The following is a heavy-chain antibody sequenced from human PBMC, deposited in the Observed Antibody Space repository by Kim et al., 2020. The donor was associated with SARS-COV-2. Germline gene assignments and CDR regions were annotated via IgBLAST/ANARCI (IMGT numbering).Heavy chain of an antibody. CDR1: GGSISYYY. Sequence: SETLSPTCTVSGGSISYYYWSWIRQPPGKGLEWIGYIYYSGTTNYNPSLKSRVSISVDTSKNQLSLKLTSVTAADTAVYYCARVSGYGGNSQSDAFEIWGQGTMVTVSS. D-gene: IGHD5-12*01. V-gene: IGHV4-59*13. J-gene: IGHJ3*02. CDR3: ARVSGYGGNSQSDAFEI. CDR2: IYYSGTT.